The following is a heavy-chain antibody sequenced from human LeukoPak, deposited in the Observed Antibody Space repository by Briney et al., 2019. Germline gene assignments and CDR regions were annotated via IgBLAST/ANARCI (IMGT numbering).Heavy chain of an antibody. D-gene: IGHD4-23*01. CDR1: GFTFSSYG. Sequence: PGRSLRLSCAASGFTFSSYGMHWVRQAPGKGLEWVAVISYDGSNKYYADSVKGRFTISRDNSKNTLYLQMNSLRAEDTAVYYCAKVYGGNSDYYYYGMDVWGQGTTVTVSS. V-gene: IGHV3-30*18. J-gene: IGHJ6*02. CDR2: ISYDGSNK. CDR3: AKVYGGNSDYYYYGMDV.